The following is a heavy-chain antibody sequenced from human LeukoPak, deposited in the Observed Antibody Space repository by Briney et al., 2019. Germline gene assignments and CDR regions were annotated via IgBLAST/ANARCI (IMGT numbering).Heavy chain of an antibody. CDR1: GDSISSGDYY. D-gene: IGHD3-22*01. CDR2: ISSSGST. V-gene: IGHV4-61*02. CDR3: ARGPYSYDSSGAFDI. Sequence: SETLSHTCTVSGDSISSGDYYWSWIRQPAGKGLEWIGRISSSGSTNYNPSLKSRVTISVDTSKNQFSLKLSSVTAADTAVYFCARGPYSYDSSGAFDIWGQGTMVTVSS. J-gene: IGHJ3*02.